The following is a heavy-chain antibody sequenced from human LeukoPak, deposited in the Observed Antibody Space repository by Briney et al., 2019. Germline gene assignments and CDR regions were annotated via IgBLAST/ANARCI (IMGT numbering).Heavy chain of an antibody. CDR1: GDSISSGDYY. D-gene: IGHD3-22*01. CDR2: ISSSGST. V-gene: IGHV4-61*02. CDR3: ARGPYSYDSSGAFDI. Sequence: SETLSHTCTVSGDSISSGDYYWSWIRQPAGKGLEWIGRISSSGSTNYNPSLKSRVTISVDTSKNQFSLKLSSVTAADTAVYFCARGPYSYDSSGAFDIWGQGTMVTVSS. J-gene: IGHJ3*02.